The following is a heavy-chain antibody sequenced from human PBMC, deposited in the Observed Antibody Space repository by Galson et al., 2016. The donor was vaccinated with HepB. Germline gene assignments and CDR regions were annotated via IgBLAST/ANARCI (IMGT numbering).Heavy chain of an antibody. CDR3: ARDVQFRFDY. CDR1: GYRFFTYG. D-gene: IGHD4-11*01. J-gene: IGHJ4*02. CDR2: ISANSGNT. Sequence: SVKVSCKASGYRFFTYGISWVRQAPGQALEWLGWISANSGNTIYAQKFQDRVTMTRDTSASTVYMDLRSLRSDDTAVYYCARDVQFRFDYWDQGTLVTVSS. V-gene: IGHV1-18*04.